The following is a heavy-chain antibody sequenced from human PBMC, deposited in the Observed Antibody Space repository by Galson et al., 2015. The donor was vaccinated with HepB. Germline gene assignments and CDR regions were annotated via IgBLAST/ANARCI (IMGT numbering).Heavy chain of an antibody. CDR2: INAGNGNT. J-gene: IGHJ3*02. CDR1: GYTFTSYA. CDR3: ARNDYGGKNPPYDAFDI. V-gene: IGHV1-3*01. Sequence: SVKVSCKASGYTFTSYAMHWVRQAPGQRLEWMGWINAGNGNTKYSQKFQGRITITRDTSASTAYMELSSLRSEDTAVYYCARNDYGGKNPPYDAFDIWGQGTMVTVSS. D-gene: IGHD4-23*01.